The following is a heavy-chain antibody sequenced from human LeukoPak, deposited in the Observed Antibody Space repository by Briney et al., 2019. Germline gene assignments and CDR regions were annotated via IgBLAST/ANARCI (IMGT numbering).Heavy chain of an antibody. CDR3: ARAAYSGSYHSDY. J-gene: IGHJ4*02. V-gene: IGHV4-61*01. D-gene: IGHD1-26*01. CDR1: GGSVNSGSYY. Sequence: SETLSLTCTVSGGSVNSGSYYWDWIRQPPGKGLEWIGYIYYSGSTNYNPSLKSRVTISVDTSKNQFSLKLSSVTAADTAVYYCARAAYSGSYHSDYWGQGTLVTVSS. CDR2: IYYSGST.